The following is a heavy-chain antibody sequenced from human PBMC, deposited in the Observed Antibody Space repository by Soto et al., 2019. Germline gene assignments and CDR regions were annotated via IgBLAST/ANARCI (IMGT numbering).Heavy chain of an antibody. D-gene: IGHD2-15*01. V-gene: IGHV4-31*02. Sequence: PSETLSLTCTVSGGSISSGDYYWSWIRQPPGKGLEWIGYIYYSGSTYYNPSLKSRVTISVDTSKNQFSLKLTSVTAADTAVYYCARDHLVPYCTGGSCSSRYFDSWGQGALVTVSS. CDR3: ARDHLVPYCTGGSCSSRYFDS. CDR1: GGSISSGDYY. CDR2: IYYSGST. J-gene: IGHJ4*02.